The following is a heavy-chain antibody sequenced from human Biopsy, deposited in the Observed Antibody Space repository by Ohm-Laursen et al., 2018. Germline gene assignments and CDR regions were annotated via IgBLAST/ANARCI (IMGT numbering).Heavy chain of an antibody. CDR3: ATELLPPGVGGPWLDS. CDR2: IFYDGSNT. D-gene: IGHD3-10*01. J-gene: IGHJ5*01. Sequence: SLRLSCAASGFTFNNYGIQWVRQAPGKGLEWVAFIFYDGSNTYYADSVKGRFTISRDNSRDTLYLQMNSLRAADTAIYFCATELLPPGVGGPWLDSWGQGTPVTVSS. V-gene: IGHV3-33*08. CDR1: GFTFNNYG.